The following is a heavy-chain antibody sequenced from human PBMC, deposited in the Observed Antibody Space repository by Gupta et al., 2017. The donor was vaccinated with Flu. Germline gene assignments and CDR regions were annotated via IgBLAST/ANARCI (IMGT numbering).Heavy chain of an antibody. CDR3: ARRRKKIEYYYYGMDV. J-gene: IGHJ6*02. CDR2: INHSGST. V-gene: IGHV4-34*01. Sequence: PPGKGLEWIGEINHSGSTNYNPSLKSRVTISVDTSKNQFSLKLSSVTAADTAVYYCARRRKKIEYYYYGMDVWGQGTTVTVSS.